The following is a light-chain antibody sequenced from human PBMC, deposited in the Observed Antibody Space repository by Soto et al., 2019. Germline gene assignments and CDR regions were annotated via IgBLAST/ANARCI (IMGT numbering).Light chain of an antibody. J-gene: IGLJ1*01. CDR3: CSFAGTGTQYV. CDR2: EGS. CDR1: RDNIGSYNL. Sequence: QSALTHPASVSGSLGQSITISCIGTRDNIGSYNLVSWYQHKPGKAPKIIIFEGSKRPSGVSNRFSGSRSGNTASLTISVLQAEDEADYYCCSFAGTGTQYVFGTGTQFTVL. V-gene: IGLV2-23*01.